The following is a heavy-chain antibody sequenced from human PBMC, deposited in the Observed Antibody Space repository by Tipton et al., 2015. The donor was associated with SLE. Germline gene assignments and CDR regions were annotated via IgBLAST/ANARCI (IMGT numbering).Heavy chain of an antibody. CDR1: GGSFSGYY. J-gene: IGHJ3*02. V-gene: IGHV4-34*01. CDR2: INHSGST. Sequence: TLSLTCAVYGGSFSGYYWSWIRQPPGKGLEWIGEINHSGSTNYNPSLKSRVTISVDTSKNQFPLKLSSVTAADTAVYYCAREYSSGSAFDIWGQGTMVTVSS. D-gene: IGHD6-19*01. CDR3: AREYSSGSAFDI.